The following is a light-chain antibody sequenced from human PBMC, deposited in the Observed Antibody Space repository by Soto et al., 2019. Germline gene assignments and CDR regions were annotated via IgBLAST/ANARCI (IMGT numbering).Light chain of an antibody. CDR3: QSYNTPLT. Sequence: IQRSQSPSTLSGSVGDRVTLTCRARQDISNYLAWYPAPPCKVANLLIYTACTFQSGVQSRFSGSGSGTDSTITIRSLTPDDAATYYCQSYNTPLTFGQGTRLEIK. CDR1: QDISNY. V-gene: IGKV1-27*01. CDR2: TAC. J-gene: IGKJ5*01.